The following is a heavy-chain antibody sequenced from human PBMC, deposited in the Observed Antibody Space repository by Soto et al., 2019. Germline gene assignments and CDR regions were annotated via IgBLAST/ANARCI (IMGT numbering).Heavy chain of an antibody. CDR2: MYYSGGT. CDR3: ARHRAGANYHFDY. Sequence: QVQLQESGPGLVKPSETLSLTCTVSGGSISSHYWSWFRQPPGKGLEGIGYMYYSGGTNHNPSLKSRVXXSXDXXKNQFSLKLSSVTAADTAVYYCARHRAGANYHFDYWGQGTLVTVSS. D-gene: IGHD3-10*01. J-gene: IGHJ4*02. V-gene: IGHV4-59*08. CDR1: GGSISSHY.